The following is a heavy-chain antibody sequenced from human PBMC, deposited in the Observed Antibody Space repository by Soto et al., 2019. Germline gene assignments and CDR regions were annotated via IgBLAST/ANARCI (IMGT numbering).Heavy chain of an antibody. J-gene: IGHJ4*02. CDR3: VKEGYMRSDWYGKFDC. Sequence: PGGSLRLSCSASGFTFNSYAMHWVRQAPGKGLEFVSTISSYGADTYYADSVKGRLAISRDNSKNTLYLQMSSLRAEDTALYYCVKEGYMRSDWYGKFDCWGQGALVTVSS. CDR1: GFTFNSYA. V-gene: IGHV3-64D*06. D-gene: IGHD6-19*01. CDR2: ISSYGADT.